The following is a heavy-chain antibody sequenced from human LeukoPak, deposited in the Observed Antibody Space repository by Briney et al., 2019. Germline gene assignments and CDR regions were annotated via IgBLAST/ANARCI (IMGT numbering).Heavy chain of an antibody. D-gene: IGHD2-8*02. Sequence: SGGSLRLSCAASGFTFSSYGMHWVRQAPGKGLEWVAVIWYDGSNKYYADSVKGRFTISRDNSKNTLYLQMNSLRAEDTAVYYCAKDAPKTALLGDPWGQGTLVTVSS. CDR3: AKDAPKTALLGDP. J-gene: IGHJ5*02. CDR1: GFTFSSYG. V-gene: IGHV3-30*02. CDR2: IWYDGSNK.